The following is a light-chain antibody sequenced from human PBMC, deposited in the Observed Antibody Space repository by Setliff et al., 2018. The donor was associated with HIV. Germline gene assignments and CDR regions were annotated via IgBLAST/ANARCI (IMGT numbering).Light chain of an antibody. Sequence: QSVLTQPPSASGSPGQSVTISCTGTSSDVGGYNRVSWYQQPPGTAPKLMIYDVSSRPSGVPDRFSGSKSGYTASLTISGLQAEDEADYYCSSYTSSSTPYVFGTGTKVTVL. CDR3: SSYTSSSTPYV. J-gene: IGLJ1*01. V-gene: IGLV2-18*02. CDR1: SSDVGGYNR. CDR2: DVS.